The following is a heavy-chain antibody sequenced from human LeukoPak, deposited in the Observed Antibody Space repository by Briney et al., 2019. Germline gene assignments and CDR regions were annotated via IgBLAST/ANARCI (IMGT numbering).Heavy chain of an antibody. J-gene: IGHJ6*03. D-gene: IGHD1-1*01. CDR1: GGSFSGYY. V-gene: IGHV4-34*01. CDR2: INHSGST. Sequence: PSETLSLTCAVYGGSFSGYYWSWIRQPPGKGLEWVGEINHSGSTNYNPSLKSRVTISVDTSKKQFSLKLSSVTAADTPVYYCGGQARYWNVAYYTYMDVWGKGTTVTISS. CDR3: GGQARYWNVAYYTYMDV.